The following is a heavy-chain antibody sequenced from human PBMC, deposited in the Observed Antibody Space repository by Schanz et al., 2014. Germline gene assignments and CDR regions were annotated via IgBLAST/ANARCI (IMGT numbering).Heavy chain of an antibody. CDR3: ARDVGRPGHFWYFDL. V-gene: IGHV1-2*02. CDR2: TNPNGGA. D-gene: IGHD1-1*01. CDR1: GYTFTSYA. J-gene: IGHJ2*01. Sequence: VQLVQSGSELKKPGASVKVSCKASGYTFTSYAMNWVRQAPGQGLEWMGVTNPNGGAEFAQKFQGRISMTRDTSTTTFYMELSSLTSDDTAVYFCARDVGRPGHFWYFDLWGRGTLVTVSS.